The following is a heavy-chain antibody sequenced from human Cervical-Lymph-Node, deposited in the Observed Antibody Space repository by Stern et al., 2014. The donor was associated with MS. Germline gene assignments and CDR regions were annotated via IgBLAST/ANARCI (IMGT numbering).Heavy chain of an antibody. J-gene: IGHJ4*02. V-gene: IGHV3-48*01. Sequence: EMQLVESGGGLVQPGGSLRLSCSASGFTFINYGMNWVRQAPGRGLEWISYISSSRSYIYFADSVKGRFIISRDNAKNSLNLQMNSLRAEDTAVYYCARDMGITGYYFDCWGQGTLVTVSS. CDR3: ARDMGITGYYFDC. D-gene: IGHD6-13*01. CDR1: GFTFINYG. CDR2: ISSSRSYI.